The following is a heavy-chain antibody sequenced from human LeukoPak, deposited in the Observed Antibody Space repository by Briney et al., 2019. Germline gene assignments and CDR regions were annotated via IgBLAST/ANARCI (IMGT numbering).Heavy chain of an antibody. Sequence: GESLKISCKGSGYSFTSYGISWVRQAPGQGLEWMGWISAYNGNTNYAQKLQGRVTMTTDTSTSTAYMELRSLRSDDTAVYYCASTVGGYCSSTSCYGPNWFDPWGQGTLVTVSS. CDR1: GYSFTSYG. V-gene: IGHV1-18*01. CDR3: ASTVGGYCSSTSCYGPNWFDP. CDR2: ISAYNGNT. J-gene: IGHJ5*02. D-gene: IGHD2-2*01.